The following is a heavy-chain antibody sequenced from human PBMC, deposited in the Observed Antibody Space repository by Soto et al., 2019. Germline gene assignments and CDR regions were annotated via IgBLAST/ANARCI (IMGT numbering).Heavy chain of an antibody. J-gene: IGHJ3*02. CDR3: ARGLYYYVSSGYNGPDATDI. D-gene: IGHD3-22*01. Sequence: ASVKVSCKASGYTFTSYYMHWVRQAPGQGLEWMGIINPSGGSTSYAQKFQGRVTMTRDTSTSTVYMELSSLRSEDTAVYYCARGLYYYVSSGYNGPDATDISCQGTIVTVSS. V-gene: IGHV1-46*01. CDR2: INPSGGST. CDR1: GYTFTSYY.